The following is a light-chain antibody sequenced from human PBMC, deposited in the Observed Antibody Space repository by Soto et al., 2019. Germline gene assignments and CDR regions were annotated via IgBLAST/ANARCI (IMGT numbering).Light chain of an antibody. J-gene: IGLJ1*01. CDR3: SSYRSSSTLCV. CDR2: EVS. Sequence: QSALTQPASVSGSPGQSITISCTGTSSDVGGYNYVSWYQQHPGKAPKLMIYEVSNRPSGVSNRFSGSKSGNTASLTISGLQAEDEADYYCSSYRSSSTLCVFGTGTKLT. CDR1: SSDVGGYNY. V-gene: IGLV2-14*01.